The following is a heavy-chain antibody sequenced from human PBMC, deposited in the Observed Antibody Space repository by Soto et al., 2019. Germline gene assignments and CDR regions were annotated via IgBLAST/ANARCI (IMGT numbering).Heavy chain of an antibody. V-gene: IGHV4-34*02. Sequence: QAQPQQWGAGLLKPSETLSLTSPVYGGPFSGYYWSWIRQTPGKGLEWIGEIDQSGATKYNPSLESRVTISVDTSRNQFSLQLSSVTAADTAVYYCARGHLGYSSSWHGFDYWGQGTLVTVSS. CDR3: ARGHLGYSSSWHGFDY. CDR1: GGPFSGYY. CDR2: IDQSGAT. D-gene: IGHD6-13*01. J-gene: IGHJ4*02.